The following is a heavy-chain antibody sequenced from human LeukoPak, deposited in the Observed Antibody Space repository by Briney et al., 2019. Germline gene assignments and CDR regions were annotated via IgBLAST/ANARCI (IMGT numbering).Heavy chain of an antibody. CDR1: GITFSSCA. J-gene: IGHJ4*02. D-gene: IGHD2-21*01. CDR2: ISSNGGRT. Sequence: QPGGSLRLSCAASGITFSSCAMSWVRQAPGKGLEWVSLISSNGGRTHYADSVKGRFTISRDNSKNTLYLQMNSLRAEDTAVYYCAKVQRDIVVVIAIFSFDYWGQGSLVTVSS. V-gene: IGHV3-23*01. CDR3: AKVQRDIVVVIAIFSFDY.